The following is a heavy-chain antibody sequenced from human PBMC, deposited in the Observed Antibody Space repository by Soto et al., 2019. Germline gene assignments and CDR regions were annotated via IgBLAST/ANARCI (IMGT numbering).Heavy chain of an antibody. CDR2: IIPIFGTA. CDR3: AAQIQYSSSWDNYYYYGMDV. J-gene: IGHJ6*02. CDR1: GGTFSSYA. V-gene: IGHV1-69*13. D-gene: IGHD6-13*01. Sequence: SVKVSCKASGGTFSSYAISWVRQAPGQGLEWMGGIIPIFGTANYAQKFQGRVTITADESTSTAYMELSSLRSEDTAVYYCAAQIQYSSSWDNYYYYGMDVWGQGTTVTVSS.